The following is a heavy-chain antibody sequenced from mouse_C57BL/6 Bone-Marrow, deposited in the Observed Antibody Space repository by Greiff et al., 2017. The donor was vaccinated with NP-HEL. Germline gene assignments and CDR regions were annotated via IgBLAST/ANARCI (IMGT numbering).Heavy chain of an antibody. D-gene: IGHD3-2*02. CDR1: GYTFTNYW. J-gene: IGHJ2*01. CDR2: IYPGGGYT. CDR3: ARETAQAYFDY. V-gene: IGHV1-63*01. Sequence: VKLVESGAELVRPGTSVKMSCKASGYTFTNYWIGWAKQRPGHGLEWIGDIYPGGGYTNYNEKFKGKATLTADKSSSTAYMQFSSLTSEDSAIYYCARETAQAYFDYWGQGTTLTVSS.